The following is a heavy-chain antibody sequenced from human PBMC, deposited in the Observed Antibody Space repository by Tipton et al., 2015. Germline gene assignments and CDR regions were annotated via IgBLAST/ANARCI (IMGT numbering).Heavy chain of an antibody. CDR2: ISYSGTT. Sequence: LRLSCTVSGVSISGAGSHWSWICHLPGKGLEWIGYISYSGTTYYRPSLTSRLNISADTSKNQYSLSLSSVTAADTAMYYCARDWAKACASGICQFFDSWDQGTQVTVSS. CDR1: GVSISGAGSH. J-gene: IGHJ4*02. CDR3: ARDWAKACASGICQFFDS. V-gene: IGHV4-31*02. D-gene: IGHD5-12*01.